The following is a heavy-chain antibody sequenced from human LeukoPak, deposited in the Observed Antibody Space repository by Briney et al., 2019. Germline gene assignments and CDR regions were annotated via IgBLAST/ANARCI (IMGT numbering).Heavy chain of an antibody. D-gene: IGHD6-19*01. CDR3: ARSSGQWLVRYFDY. J-gene: IGHJ4*02. CDR2: ISSSSSYT. CDR1: GFTFSDYY. Sequence: GGSLRLSCAASGFTFSDYYMSWVRQAPGKGLEWVSYISSSSSYTNYADSVKGRFTIYRDNTKNSLHLQMNSLRGEDTAVYYCARSSGQWLVRYFDYWGQGTLVTVSS. V-gene: IGHV3-11*06.